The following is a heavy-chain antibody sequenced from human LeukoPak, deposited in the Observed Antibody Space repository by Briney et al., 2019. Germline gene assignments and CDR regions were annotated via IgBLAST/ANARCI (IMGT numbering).Heavy chain of an antibody. D-gene: IGHD1-26*01. CDR2: INPNSGGT. J-gene: IGHJ4*02. CDR1: GYTFTGYY. CDR3: ARDHIIAIVGAPETDY. Sequence: AASVKVSCKASGYTFTGYYMHWVRQAPGQGLEWMGWINPNSGGTNYAQKFQGRVTMTRDTSISTAYMELSRLRSDDTAVYYCARDHIIAIVGAPETDYWGQGTLVTVSS. V-gene: IGHV1-2*02.